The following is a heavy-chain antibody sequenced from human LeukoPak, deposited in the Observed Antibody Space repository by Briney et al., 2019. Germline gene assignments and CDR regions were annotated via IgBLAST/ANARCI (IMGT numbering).Heavy chain of an antibody. CDR3: ARGIPGRFDDAFDI. D-gene: IGHD3-16*01. V-gene: IGHV3-30*03. Sequence: PGGSLRLSCAASGFTFSSYGMHWVRQALGKGLEWVAVVSYDGRSQDYADSVKGRFTISRDNSKNTLYLQMNSLRAEDTAVYYCARGIPGRFDDAFDIWGQGTMVTVSS. CDR2: VSYDGRSQ. J-gene: IGHJ3*02. CDR1: GFTFSSYG.